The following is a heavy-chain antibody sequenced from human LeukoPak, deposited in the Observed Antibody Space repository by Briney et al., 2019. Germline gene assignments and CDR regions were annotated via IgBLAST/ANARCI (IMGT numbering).Heavy chain of an antibody. CDR2: IRSKANSYAT. Sequence: GGSLRLSCAASGFTFSGSAMHWVRQASGKGLEWVGRIRSKANSYATAYAASVKGRFTISRDDSKNTAYLQMNSLKTEDTAVYYCTRPHCDSSGYYYAFDYWGQGTLVTVSS. J-gene: IGHJ4*02. CDR3: TRPHCDSSGYYYAFDY. V-gene: IGHV3-73*01. CDR1: GFTFSGSA. D-gene: IGHD3-22*01.